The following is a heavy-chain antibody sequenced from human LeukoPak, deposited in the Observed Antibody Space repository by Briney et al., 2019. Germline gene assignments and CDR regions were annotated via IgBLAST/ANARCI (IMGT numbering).Heavy chain of an antibody. D-gene: IGHD1-26*01. V-gene: IGHV4-61*02. CDR3: ARLGFSGSLKGAFDI. Sequence: SETLSLTCVVSGGSISRGSYYWNWIRQPAGKGLEWMGRIYNSGSTNYNPSLKSRVTISVDTSKNQFSLKLSSVAAADTAVYYCARLGFSGSLKGAFDIWGQGTMVTVSS. J-gene: IGHJ3*02. CDR1: GGSISRGSYY. CDR2: IYNSGST.